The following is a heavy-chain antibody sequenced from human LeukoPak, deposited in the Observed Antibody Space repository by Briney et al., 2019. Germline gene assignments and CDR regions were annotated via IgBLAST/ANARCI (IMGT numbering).Heavy chain of an antibody. V-gene: IGHV3-23*01. CDR1: GFTFSIYP. J-gene: IGHJ4*02. Sequence: GGSLRLSCAASGFTFSIYPMSWVRQAPGKGLEWVSIISGSGSTTSYADSVKGRFAISRDNSKNTLYLQTNSLRAEDTAVYYCAKDNWNYVEDDYWGQGTLVTVSS. CDR3: AKDNWNYVEDDY. D-gene: IGHD1-7*01. CDR2: ISGSGSTT.